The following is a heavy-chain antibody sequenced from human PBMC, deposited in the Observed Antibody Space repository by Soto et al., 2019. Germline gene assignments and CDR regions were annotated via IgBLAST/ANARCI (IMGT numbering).Heavy chain of an antibody. V-gene: IGHV2-5*02. CDR3: AHRQLVVVAAAPFDI. J-gene: IGHJ3*02. CDR1: GFSLSTSGVG. D-gene: IGHD2-15*01. CDR2: IYWDDDK. Sequence: QITLKESGPTLVKPTQTLTLTCTFSGFSLSTSGVGVGWIRQPPGKALEWLVIIYWDDDKRYSPSLKSRFTITKYTSKNQVVLTMTNMDPVDTATYYCAHRQLVVVAAAPFDIWGQGTMVTVSS.